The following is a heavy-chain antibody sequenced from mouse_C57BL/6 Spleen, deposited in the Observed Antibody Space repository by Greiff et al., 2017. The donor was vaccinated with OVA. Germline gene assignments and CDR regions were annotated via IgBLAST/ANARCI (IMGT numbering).Heavy chain of an antibody. CDR3: ARGIYYYGSSAFDY. D-gene: IGHD1-1*01. J-gene: IGHJ2*01. Sequence: VQLQQSGPELVKPGASVKIPCKASGYTFTDYNMDWVKQSHGKILEWIGDINPNNGGTIYNQKLKGMDTLTVDKSSSTAYMELRSLTSEDTAVYYCARGIYYYGSSAFDYCGQGTTLTVSS. CDR1: GYTFTDYN. V-gene: IGHV1-18*01. CDR2: INPNNGGT.